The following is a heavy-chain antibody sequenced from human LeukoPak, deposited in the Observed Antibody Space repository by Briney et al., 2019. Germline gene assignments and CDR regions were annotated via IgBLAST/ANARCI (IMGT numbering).Heavy chain of an antibody. J-gene: IGHJ4*02. CDR3: VERDAVGLDY. CDR1: GFTFSSYA. CDR2: ISSSSSYI. Sequence: GGSLRLSCAASGFTFSSYAMSWVRQAPGKGLEWVSSISSSSSYIYYADSVKGRFTISRDNAKNSLYLQMNSLRAEDTAVYYCVERDAVGLDYWGRGILVTVSS. V-gene: IGHV3-21*01. D-gene: IGHD3-16*01.